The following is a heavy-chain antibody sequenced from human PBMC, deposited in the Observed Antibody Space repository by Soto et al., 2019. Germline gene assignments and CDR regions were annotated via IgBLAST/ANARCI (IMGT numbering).Heavy chain of an antibody. Sequence: PGGSLRLSCAASGFTFSSYSMNWVLQAPGKGLEWVSSISSSSSYIYYADSVKGRFTISRDNAKNSLYLQMNSLRAEDTAVYYCARPGGSSSSWYYYYYYMDVWGKGTTVTVSS. V-gene: IGHV3-21*01. CDR1: GFTFSSYS. CDR3: ARPGGSSSSWYYYYYYMDV. J-gene: IGHJ6*03. D-gene: IGHD6-13*01. CDR2: ISSSSSYI.